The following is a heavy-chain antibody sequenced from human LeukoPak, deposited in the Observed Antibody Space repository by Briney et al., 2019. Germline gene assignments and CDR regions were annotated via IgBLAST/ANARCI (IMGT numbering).Heavy chain of an antibody. CDR2: INPTGTST. J-gene: IGHJ3*02. CDR1: GYTFTNNW. CDR3: ARGGDTAMGPYAFDI. D-gene: IGHD5-18*01. V-gene: IGHV1-46*01. Sequence: ASVKVSCKTSGYTFTNNWMHWVRQAPGQGLEWVGVINPTGTSTLYAQNFQGRVTLTRDMSTTTDYMELRSLTSEDTAVYYCARGGDTAMGPYAFDIWGQGTMVTVSS.